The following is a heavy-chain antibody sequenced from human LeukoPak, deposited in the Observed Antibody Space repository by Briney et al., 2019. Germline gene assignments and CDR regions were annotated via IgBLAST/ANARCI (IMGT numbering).Heavy chain of an antibody. CDR2: ISSSSRYI. D-gene: IGHD3-22*01. J-gene: IGHJ3*02. CDR1: GFTFSSYS. V-gene: IGHV3-21*01. Sequence: PGGSLRLSCAASGFTFSSYSMNWVRQAPGKGLEWVSSISSSSRYIYYADSVKGRFTISRDNAKNSLYLQMNSLRAEDTAVYYCARGPFDYYDSSGPTAFDIWGQGTMVTVSS. CDR3: ARGPFDYYDSSGPTAFDI.